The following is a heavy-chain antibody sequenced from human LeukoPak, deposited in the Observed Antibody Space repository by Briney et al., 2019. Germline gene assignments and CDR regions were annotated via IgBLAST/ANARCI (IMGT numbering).Heavy chain of an antibody. CDR3: ARDTGSSSWYTSSYYYYYMDV. J-gene: IGHJ6*03. Sequence: GGSLRLSCAASGFTFSSYSMNWVRQAPGKGLEWVSSISSSSSYIYYADSVKGRFTISRDNAKNSLYLQMNSLRAEDTAVYYCARDTGSSSWYTSSYYYYYMDVWGKGTTVTVSS. CDR1: GFTFSSYS. D-gene: IGHD6-13*01. V-gene: IGHV3-21*01. CDR2: ISSSSSYI.